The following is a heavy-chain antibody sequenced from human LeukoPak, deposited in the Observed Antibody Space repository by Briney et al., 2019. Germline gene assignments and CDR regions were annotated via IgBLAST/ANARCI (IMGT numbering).Heavy chain of an antibody. CDR2: ISWNSGSI. Sequence: GGSLRLSCAASGFTFDDYAMHWVRQAPGKGLEWVSGISWNSGSIGYADSVKGRFAISRDNAKNSLYLQVNSLRAEDTALYYCAKAAFWSIAARAFDIWGQGTMVTVSS. V-gene: IGHV3-9*01. CDR3: AKAAFWSIAARAFDI. D-gene: IGHD6-6*01. J-gene: IGHJ3*02. CDR1: GFTFDDYA.